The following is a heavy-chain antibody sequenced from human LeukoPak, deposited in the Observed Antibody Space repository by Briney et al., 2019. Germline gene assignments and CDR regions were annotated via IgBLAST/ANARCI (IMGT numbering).Heavy chain of an antibody. CDR3: ARAWFGEFLFDY. J-gene: IGHJ4*02. D-gene: IGHD3-10*01. CDR1: GGSISSYY. V-gene: IGHV4-59*01. CDR2: IYYSGST. Sequence: SETLSLTCTVSGGSISSYYWSWIRQPLGKGLEWIGYIYYSGSTNYNPSLKSRVTISVDTSKRQFSLKLTSVTAADTAVYYCARAWFGEFLFDYWGQGTLVTVSS.